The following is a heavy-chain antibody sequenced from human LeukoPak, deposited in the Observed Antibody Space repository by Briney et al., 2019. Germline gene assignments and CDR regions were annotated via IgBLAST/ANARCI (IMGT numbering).Heavy chain of an antibody. J-gene: IGHJ4*02. CDR2: ISGGGDST. Sequence: TGGSLRLSCAASGFTFSSYAMSWVRQAPGKGLEWVSSISGGGDSTYYADSVTGRFTISRDNSKDTLFLQMHSLRPGDTAVYYCVREDTPATANYWGQGTLVTISS. CDR1: GFTFSSYA. V-gene: IGHV3-23*01. CDR3: VREDTPATANY. D-gene: IGHD2-21*02.